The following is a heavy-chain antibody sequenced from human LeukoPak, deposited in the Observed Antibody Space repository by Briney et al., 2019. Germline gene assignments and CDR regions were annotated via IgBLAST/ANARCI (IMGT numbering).Heavy chain of an antibody. J-gene: IGHJ5*02. D-gene: IGHD2-2*01. CDR2: IIPIFGTA. V-gene: IGHV1-69*05. Sequence: GASVKVSCKASGGTFSSYAISWVRQAPGQGLEWMGGIIPIFGTANYAQKFQGRVTMTRNTSISTAYMELSSLRSEDTAVYYCARGRLGYCSSTSCYNWFDPWGQGTLVTVSS. CDR3: ARGRLGYCSSTSCYNWFDP. CDR1: GGTFSSYA.